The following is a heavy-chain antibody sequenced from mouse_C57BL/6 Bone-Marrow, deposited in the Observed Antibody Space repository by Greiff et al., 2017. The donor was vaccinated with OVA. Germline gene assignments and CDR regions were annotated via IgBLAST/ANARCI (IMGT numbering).Heavy chain of an antibody. V-gene: IGHV3-1*01. CDR2: ISYSGST. Sequence: VQLQQSGPGMVKPSQSLSLTCTVTGYSITSGYAWHWIRHFPGNKLEWMGYISYSGSTNYNPSLKSRISITHDTSKNHFFLKLNSVTTEDTATYYCARYGYYYDYWGQGTSVTVSS. CDR1: GYSITSGYA. D-gene: IGHD2-3*01. J-gene: IGHJ4*01. CDR3: ARYGYYYDY.